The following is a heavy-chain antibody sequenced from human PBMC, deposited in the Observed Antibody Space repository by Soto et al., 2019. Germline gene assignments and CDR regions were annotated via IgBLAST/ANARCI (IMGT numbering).Heavy chain of an antibody. V-gene: IGHV3-9*01. D-gene: IGHD6-13*01. J-gene: IGHJ6*03. Sequence: EVQLVESGGGLVQPGRSLRLSCAASGFTFDDYAMHWVRQAPGKGLEWVSGISWNSGSIGYADSVKGRFTISRDNAKNALYLQMNSLRAEDTGLDYCAKGVAAAGFDDYYYMDVWGKGTTVTVSS. CDR1: GFTFDDYA. CDR2: ISWNSGSI. CDR3: AKGVAAAGFDDYYYMDV.